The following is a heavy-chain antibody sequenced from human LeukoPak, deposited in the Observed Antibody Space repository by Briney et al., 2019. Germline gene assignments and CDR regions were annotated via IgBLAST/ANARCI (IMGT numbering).Heavy chain of an antibody. CDR3: ARLTYSSRRRYFDY. V-gene: IGHV4-39*01. J-gene: IGHJ4*02. Sequence: PSETLPLTCTVSGGSISSSSYYWGWIRQPPGKGLEWIGSIYYSGSTYYNPSLKSRVTISVDTSKNQFSLKLSSVTAADTAVYYCARLTYSSRRRYFDYWGQGTLVTVSS. CDR2: IYYSGST. CDR1: GGSISSSSYY. D-gene: IGHD6-13*01.